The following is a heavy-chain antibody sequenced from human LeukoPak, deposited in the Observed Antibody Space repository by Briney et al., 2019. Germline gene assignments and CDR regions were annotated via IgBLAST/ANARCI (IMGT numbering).Heavy chain of an antibody. CDR1: GFTFSSYW. CDR2: IKQDGSEK. J-gene: IGHJ4*02. Sequence: PGGSLRLSCAASGFTFSSYWMSWVRQAPGKGLEWVANIKQDGSEKYYVDSVKGRFTISRDNAKNSLYLQMNSLRAEDTAVYYCAKDYYDSSGSQYDYWGQGTLVTVSS. CDR3: AKDYYDSSGSQYDY. V-gene: IGHV3-7*03. D-gene: IGHD3-22*01.